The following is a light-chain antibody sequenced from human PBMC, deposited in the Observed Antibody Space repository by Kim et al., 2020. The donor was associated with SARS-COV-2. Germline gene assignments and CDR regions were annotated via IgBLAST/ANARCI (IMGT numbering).Light chain of an antibody. CDR1: QNIVAW. Sequence: DIQMTQSPSALSASVGDRVTLTCRASQNIVAWLAWYQQKPGKAPKLLIYDASTLDTGVSSRFSGSGFGTDFTLTISSLQPDDSATYFCQQYQTSSRTFGQGTKLEI. J-gene: IGKJ2*01. CDR2: DAS. V-gene: IGKV1-5*01. CDR3: QQYQTSSRT.